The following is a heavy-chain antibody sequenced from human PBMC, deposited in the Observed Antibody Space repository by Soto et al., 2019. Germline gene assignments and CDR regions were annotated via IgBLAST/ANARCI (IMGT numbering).Heavy chain of an antibody. Sequence: QVQLVQSGAEVKKPGASVKVSCKASGYTFTSYGISWVRQAPGQGLEWMGWISAYNGNTNYAQKLQGRVTMTTDTSTSTAYSELRSLRSDDTAVYFCASKSPPVRYFDWLQYYHDGMDVWGQGTTVTVSS. CDR2: ISAYNGNT. CDR1: GYTFTSYG. J-gene: IGHJ6*02. V-gene: IGHV1-18*01. D-gene: IGHD3-9*01. CDR3: ASKSPPVRYFDWLQYYHDGMDV.